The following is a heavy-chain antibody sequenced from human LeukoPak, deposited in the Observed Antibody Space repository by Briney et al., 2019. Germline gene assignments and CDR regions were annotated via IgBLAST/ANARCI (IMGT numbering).Heavy chain of an antibody. CDR3: ARDDDWNYEDY. Sequence: AGGSLRLSCVASGFTFSNYWMSWVRQAPGKGLQWVANIKQDGSEKYYVDSVKGRFTISRDNAKKSLYLQMNSLRAEDTAVYYCARDDDWNYEDYWGQGTLVTVSS. CDR2: IKQDGSEK. J-gene: IGHJ4*02. CDR1: GFTFSNYW. D-gene: IGHD1-7*01. V-gene: IGHV3-7*01.